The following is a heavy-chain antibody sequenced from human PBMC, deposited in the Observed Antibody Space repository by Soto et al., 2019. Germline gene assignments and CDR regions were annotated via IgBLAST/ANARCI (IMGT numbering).Heavy chain of an antibody. CDR3: ITGYYTWFDP. CDR1: GYTFSTYW. CDR2: IYPGDSET. V-gene: IGHV5-51*01. J-gene: IGHJ5*02. D-gene: IGHD3-9*01. Sequence: GESLKISCQGSGYTFSTYWTGWVRQMAGKGLEWMGVIYPGDSETTYSPSFQGRVTISADRSISTAYLQWSSLEASDTAIYYCITGYYTWFDPWGHGTLVTVSS.